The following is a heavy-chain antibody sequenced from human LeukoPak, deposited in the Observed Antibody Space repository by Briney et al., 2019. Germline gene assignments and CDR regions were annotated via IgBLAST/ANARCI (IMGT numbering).Heavy chain of an antibody. CDR2: IHYSGNT. CDR3: ARLGAGPTYYDFWSGYSSFYFDY. J-gene: IGHJ4*02. V-gene: IGHV4-39*01. CDR1: GFTFSNYA. D-gene: IGHD3-3*01. Sequence: PGGSLRLSCAASGFTFSNYAMSWVRQAPGKGLEWIGGIHYSGNTYYNPSLKSRVTISVDTSKNQFSLKLSSVTAADTAVYYCARLGAGPTYYDFWSGYSSFYFDYWGQGTLVTVSS.